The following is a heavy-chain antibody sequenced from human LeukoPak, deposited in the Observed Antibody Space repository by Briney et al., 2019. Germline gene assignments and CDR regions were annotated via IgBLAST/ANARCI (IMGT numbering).Heavy chain of an antibody. D-gene: IGHD7-27*01. V-gene: IGHV3-7*01. Sequence: GGSLRLSCAASGFTFSSYWMSWVRQAPGKVLECVAKIKEDGSEKHYVDSVKGRFTISRDNAKNSLYLQMNSLRAEDTAVYYCARDYTGGWNDYWGQGTLVTVSS. CDR2: IKEDGSEK. CDR1: GFTFSSYW. J-gene: IGHJ4*02. CDR3: ARDYTGGWNDY.